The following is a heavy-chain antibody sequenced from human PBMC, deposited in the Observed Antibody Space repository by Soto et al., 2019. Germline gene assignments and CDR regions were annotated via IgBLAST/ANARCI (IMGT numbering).Heavy chain of an antibody. CDR1: GYIFVNYG. CDR2: ISPYSGNT. Sequence: QVQLVQSGDEVRKPGSSVKVSCKASGYIFVNYGIAWVRQAPGQGLEWMGWISPYSGNTHYASKVQGRLTMTADTPTTTAETHLESPTSHATAVYYCAMVDNYVTPTPPDAWGHGTTVTVSS. D-gene: IGHD3-16*01. V-gene: IGHV1-18*01. J-gene: IGHJ6*02. CDR3: AMVDNYVTPTPPDA.